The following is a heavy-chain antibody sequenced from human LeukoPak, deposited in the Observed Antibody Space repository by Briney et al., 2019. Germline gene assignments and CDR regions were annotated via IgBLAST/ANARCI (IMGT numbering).Heavy chain of an antibody. V-gene: IGHV1-69*13. CDR1: GGTFSSYA. D-gene: IGHD2-8*01. CDR2: IIPIFGTA. Sequence: SVKVSCKASGGTFSSYAISWVRQAPGQGLEWMGGIIPIFGTANYAQKFQGRVTITADESTSTAYMELSSLRSEDTAVYYCAREGYCTNGVCYIGYYYYYYMDVWGKGTTVTVSS. J-gene: IGHJ6*03. CDR3: AREGYCTNGVCYIGYYYYYYMDV.